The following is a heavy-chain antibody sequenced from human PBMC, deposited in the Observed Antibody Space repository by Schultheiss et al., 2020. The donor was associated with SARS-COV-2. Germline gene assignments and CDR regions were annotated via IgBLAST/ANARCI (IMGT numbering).Heavy chain of an antibody. V-gene: IGHV3-23*01. CDR1: GFTFSSYA. J-gene: IGHJ4*02. D-gene: IGHD3-10*01. Sequence: GGSLRLSCAASGFTFSSYAMSWVRQAPGKGLEWVSAISGSGGSTYYADSVKGRFTISRDNSKNTLYLQMNSLRAEDTAVYYCANQRGGYYGSGSYVGGPIDYWGQGTLVTVSS. CDR2: ISGSGGST. CDR3: ANQRGGYYGSGSYVGGPIDY.